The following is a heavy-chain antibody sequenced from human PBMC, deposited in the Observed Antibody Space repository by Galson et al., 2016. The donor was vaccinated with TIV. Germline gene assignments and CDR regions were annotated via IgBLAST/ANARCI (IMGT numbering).Heavy chain of an antibody. CDR3: ARALGFSDDNWFDP. Sequence: SETLSLTCTVSGGSVSSGSYYWSWIRQPPGKGLEYIGYISYSGSTNYNSSLKSRVTISVDTSKNQFPLRLKSVTPADTAVYYCARALGFSDDNWFDPWGQGTLVTVSS. CDR2: ISYSGST. J-gene: IGHJ5*02. V-gene: IGHV4-61*01. D-gene: IGHD2/OR15-2a*01. CDR1: GGSVSSGSYY.